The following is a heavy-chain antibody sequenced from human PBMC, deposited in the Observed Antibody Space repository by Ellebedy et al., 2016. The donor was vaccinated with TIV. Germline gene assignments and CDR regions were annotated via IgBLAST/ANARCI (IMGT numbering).Heavy chain of an antibody. CDR2: IIPIFGTA. Sequence: SVKVSCXASGGTFSSYAISWVRQAPGQGLEWMGGIIPIFGTANYAQKFQGRVTITADESTSTAYMELSSLRSEDTAVYYCARDSPILYSSSSEYYMDVWGKGTTVTVSS. J-gene: IGHJ6*03. CDR3: ARDSPILYSSSSEYYMDV. CDR1: GGTFSSYA. V-gene: IGHV1-69*13. D-gene: IGHD6-6*01.